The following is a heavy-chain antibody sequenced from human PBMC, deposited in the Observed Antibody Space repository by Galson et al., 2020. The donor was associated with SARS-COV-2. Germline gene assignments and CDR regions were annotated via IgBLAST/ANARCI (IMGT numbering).Heavy chain of an antibody. D-gene: IGHD6-6*01. J-gene: IGHJ6*03. CDR2: INTYNNYR. CDR1: GYTISTNG. V-gene: IGHV1-18*04. Sequence: ASAKVSCEASGYTISTNGLSCVRQHPGQGLEWRGWINTYNNYRPNAQNFQVRLSMTADTYTSTAYMELRSLNFDDTAIYYCARVRTEYNNNDYFDYYLDVWGKGTTGTGSS. CDR3: ARVRTEYNNNDYFDYYLDV.